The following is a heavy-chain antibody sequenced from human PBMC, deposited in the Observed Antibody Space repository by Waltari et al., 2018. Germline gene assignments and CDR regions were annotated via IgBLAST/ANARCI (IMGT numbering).Heavy chain of an antibody. V-gene: IGHV4-39*07. CDR3: ARGSSIAVAGIGY. CDR1: GGSISSSSYY. CDR2: IYYRWST. J-gene: IGHJ4*02. Sequence: QLQLQESGPGLVKPSETLSLTCTVSGGSISSSSYYWGWIRQPPGKGLEWIWSIYYRWSTYYNPSIKSRVTISVDTSKNQFSLKLSSVTAADTAVYYCARGSSIAVAGIGYWGQGTLVTVSS. D-gene: IGHD6-19*01.